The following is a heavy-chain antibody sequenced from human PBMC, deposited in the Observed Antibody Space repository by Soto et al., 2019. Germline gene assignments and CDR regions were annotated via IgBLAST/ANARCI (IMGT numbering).Heavy chain of an antibody. V-gene: IGHV3-30*18. D-gene: IGHD2-2*03. CDR2: INNDGSSK. CDR1: GFTFSSYC. CDR3: AKDQASGYCSSTSCYAFDY. J-gene: IGHJ4*02. Sequence: GGSLRLSCAASGFTFSSYCMHWVRQAPGKGLVWVSVINNDGSSKSYADSVKGRFTISRDNSKNTLYLQMNSLRAEDTAVYYCAKDQASGYCSSTSCYAFDYRGQGTLVTVSS.